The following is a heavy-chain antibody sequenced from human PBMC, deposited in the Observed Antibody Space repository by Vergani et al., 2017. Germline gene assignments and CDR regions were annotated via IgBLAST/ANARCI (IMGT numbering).Heavy chain of an antibody. CDR1: GGSFSGYY. D-gene: IGHD4-23*01. V-gene: IGHV4-34*01. CDR2: INHSGST. J-gene: IGHJ4*02. CDR3: ARGGYGGNRLIDY. Sequence: QVQLQQWGAGLLKPSETLSLTCAVYGGSFSGYYWGWIRQPPGKGLEWIGEINHSGSTNYNPSLKSRVTISVDTSKNQFSLKLSSVTAADTAVYYCARGGYGGNRLIDYWGQGTLVTVSS.